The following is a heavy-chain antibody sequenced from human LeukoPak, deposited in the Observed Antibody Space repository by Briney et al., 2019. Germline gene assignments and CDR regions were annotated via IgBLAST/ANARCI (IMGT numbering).Heavy chain of an antibody. J-gene: IGHJ4*02. CDR2: IFYSGTT. D-gene: IGHD3-22*01. V-gene: IGHV4-61*01. Sequence: PSETLSLTCTVSGDSINSGNHYWSWIRQPPGKGLEWIGFIFYSGTTNYNPSLKSRVTISVDTSKNQFSLKLSSVTAADTAVYYCARGGWNKFDYWGQGTLVTVSS. CDR3: ARGGWNKFDY. CDR1: GDSINSGNHY.